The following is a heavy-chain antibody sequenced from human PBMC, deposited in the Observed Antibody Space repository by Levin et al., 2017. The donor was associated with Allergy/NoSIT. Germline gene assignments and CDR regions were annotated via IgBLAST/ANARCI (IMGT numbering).Heavy chain of an antibody. D-gene: IGHD5-12*01. CDR2: ISWNSGSI. V-gene: IGHV3-9*01. Sequence: GGSLRLSCAASGFTFDDYAMHWVRQAPGKGLEWVSGISWNSGSIGYADSVQCRFTISRDNAKNSLYLQMNSLRAEDTALYYCAKSRWLRLGWYFDLWGRGTLVTVSS. CDR1: GFTFDDYA. J-gene: IGHJ2*01. CDR3: AKSRWLRLGWYFDL.